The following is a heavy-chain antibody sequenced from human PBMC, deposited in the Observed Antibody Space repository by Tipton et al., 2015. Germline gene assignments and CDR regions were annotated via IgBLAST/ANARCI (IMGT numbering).Heavy chain of an antibody. D-gene: IGHD3-22*01. CDR1: GGFIGSYS. CDR3: AREVWYNDSTGYDY. CDR2: IYNSGST. J-gene: IGHJ4*02. V-gene: IGHV4-59*01. Sequence: TLSLTCTVSGGFIGSYSWNWIRQPPGKGLEWIGFIYNSGSTNYNPPLESRVSISVDTSKNQFSLKLSSVIAADTAVYYCAREVWYNDSTGYDYWGQGTLVTVSS.